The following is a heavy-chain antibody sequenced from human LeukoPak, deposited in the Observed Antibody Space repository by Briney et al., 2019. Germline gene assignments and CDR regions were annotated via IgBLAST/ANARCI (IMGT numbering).Heavy chain of an antibody. Sequence: SETLSLTCTVSGGSISSYYWSWIRQPPGKGLEWIGYIYYSGSTNYNPSLKSRVTISVDTSKNQFSLKLRSVTAADTAVYYCATYSYGPYYYYYYMDVWGKGTTVTVSS. CDR2: IYYSGST. D-gene: IGHD5-18*01. CDR3: ATYSYGPYYYYYYMDV. J-gene: IGHJ6*03. V-gene: IGHV4-59*01. CDR1: GGSISSYY.